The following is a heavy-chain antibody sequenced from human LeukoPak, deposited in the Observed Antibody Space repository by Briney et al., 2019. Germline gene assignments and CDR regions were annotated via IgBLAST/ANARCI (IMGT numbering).Heavy chain of an antibody. Sequence: PGGSLSLSCAASGFTFSDHYTDWVRQAPGKGLEWVGRSRNKAESYKTEYAASVKGRVSISRDYSKNSLYLQMNSLKTEDTAVYYCARESSIFWAGARIYMDVWGKGSTVTVSS. J-gene: IGHJ6*03. CDR3: ARESSIFWAGARIYMDV. CDR2: SRNKAESYKT. CDR1: GFTFSDHY. V-gene: IGHV3-72*01. D-gene: IGHD3-3*01.